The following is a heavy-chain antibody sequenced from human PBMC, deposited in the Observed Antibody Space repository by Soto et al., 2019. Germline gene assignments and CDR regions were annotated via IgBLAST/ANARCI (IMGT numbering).Heavy chain of an antibody. D-gene: IGHD2-2*01. Sequence: SETLSLTCTVSGGSISSYYWSWIRQPPGKGLEWIGYIYYSGSTGTTYYADSVRGRFIISRDNSKNTLHLQMNSLRAEDTAVYYCAKDTSSSPYYMDVWGKGTTVTVSS. CDR2: IYYSGSTGTT. CDR1: GGSISSYY. V-gene: IGHV4-59*12. CDR3: AKDTSSSPYYMDV. J-gene: IGHJ6*03.